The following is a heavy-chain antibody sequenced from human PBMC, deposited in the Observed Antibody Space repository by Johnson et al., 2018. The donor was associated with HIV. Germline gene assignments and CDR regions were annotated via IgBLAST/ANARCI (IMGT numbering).Heavy chain of an antibody. CDR3: ARDGAQQLARDAFDI. Sequence: VQLVESGGGLVQPGGSLRLSCAASGFTFSSYDMHWVRQATGKGLEWVSAIGTAGDTYYPGSGKGGFTITREKAKNSFYLQMTSLRAEDTAVYYCARDGAQQLARDAFDIWGQGTMVTVSS. CDR1: GFTFSSYD. J-gene: IGHJ3*02. V-gene: IGHV3-13*01. D-gene: IGHD6-13*01. CDR2: IGTAGDT.